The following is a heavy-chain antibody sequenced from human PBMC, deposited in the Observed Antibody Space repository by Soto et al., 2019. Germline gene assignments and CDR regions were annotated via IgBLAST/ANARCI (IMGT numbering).Heavy chain of an antibody. V-gene: IGHV5-51*01. Sequence: GESLKISCKGSGYSFTSYRIGWVRQMPGKGLEWMGIIYPGDSDTRYSPSFQGQVTISADKSISTAYLQWSSLKASDTAMYYCARHGSGAPEYYYYYYGMDVWGQGTTVTVSS. CDR1: GYSFTSYR. J-gene: IGHJ6*02. CDR2: IYPGDSDT. CDR3: ARHGSGAPEYYYYYYGMDV. D-gene: IGHD3-10*01.